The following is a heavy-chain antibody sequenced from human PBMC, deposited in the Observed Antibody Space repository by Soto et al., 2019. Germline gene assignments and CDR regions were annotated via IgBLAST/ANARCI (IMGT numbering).Heavy chain of an antibody. D-gene: IGHD1-26*01. CDR2: IISDGSST. V-gene: IGHV3-74*01. CDR1: GFSFSSYW. CDR3: ETGLSTRGYYMDA. Sequence: EVQLVESGGGLVQTGGSLRLSCVGSGFSFSSYWMHWVRQAPGKGLVWVSRIISDGSSTNYADSVKGRFAISRDNAKNTLYLQMNSLRAEDTAVYYCETGLSTRGYYMDAWGKGTTVTVTS. J-gene: IGHJ6*03.